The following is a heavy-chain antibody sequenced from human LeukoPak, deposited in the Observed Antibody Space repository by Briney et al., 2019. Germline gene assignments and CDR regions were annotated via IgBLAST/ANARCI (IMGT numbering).Heavy chain of an antibody. Sequence: AGALILFSAASGVTFSSNSMNWGSQAPGGGGEGGTCISNSSRNIYYADSVKSRVTISRDNAKNSLYLQIISLSAEATAVSSCASDLFPDSPYVSGSFLGRYFDYWGQGPLVTVSS. CDR2: ISNSSRNI. CDR1: GVTFSSNS. D-gene: IGHD3-16*01. CDR3: ASDLFPDSPYVSGSFLGRYFDY. V-gene: IGHV3-21*01. J-gene: IGHJ4*02.